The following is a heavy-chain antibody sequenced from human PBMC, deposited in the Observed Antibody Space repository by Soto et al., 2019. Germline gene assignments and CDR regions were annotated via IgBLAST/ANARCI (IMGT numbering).Heavy chain of an antibody. CDR2: IDWDDDK. CDR3: ARITQLASYYYYGMDV. Sequence: SGPTLVNPTQTLTLTCTFSGFSRSTSGMCVSWIRQPPGKALEWLALIDWDDDKYYSTSLKTRLTISKDTSKNQVVLTMTNMDPVDTATYYCARITQLASYYYYGMDVWGQRTTVTVSS. V-gene: IGHV2-70*01. CDR1: GFSRSTSGMC. D-gene: IGHD6-13*01. J-gene: IGHJ6*02.